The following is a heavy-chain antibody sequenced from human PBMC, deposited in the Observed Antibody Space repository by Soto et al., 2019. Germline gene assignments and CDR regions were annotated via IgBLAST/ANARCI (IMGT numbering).Heavy chain of an antibody. CDR2: IYYSGST. CDR1: GGSIRSSSYY. V-gene: IGHV4-31*03. CDR3: ARTGYCSGGSCYPADY. Sequence: SETLSLTCTVSGGSIRSSSYYWSWIRQHPGKGLEWIGYIYYSGSTYYNPSLKSRVTISVDTSKNQFSLKLTSVTAADAAVYYCARTGYCSGGSCYPADYWGQGTLVTVSS. D-gene: IGHD2-15*01. J-gene: IGHJ4*02.